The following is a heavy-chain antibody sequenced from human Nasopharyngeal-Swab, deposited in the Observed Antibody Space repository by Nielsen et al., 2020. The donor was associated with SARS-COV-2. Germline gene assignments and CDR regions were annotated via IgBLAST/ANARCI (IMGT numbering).Heavy chain of an antibody. CDR1: GFTFSSYS. CDR3: ARDLYSYGRHFDY. V-gene: IGHV3-21*01. CDR2: ISSSSSYI. Sequence: GGSLRLSCAASGFTFSSYSMNWVRQAPGKGLEWVSSISSSSSYIYYADSVKGRFTISRDNAKNSLYLQMNSLRAEDTALYYCARDLYSYGRHFDYWGQGTLVTVSS. D-gene: IGHD5-18*01. J-gene: IGHJ4*02.